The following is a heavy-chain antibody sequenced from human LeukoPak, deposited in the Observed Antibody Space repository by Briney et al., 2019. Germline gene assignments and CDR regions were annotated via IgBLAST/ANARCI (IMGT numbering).Heavy chain of an antibody. Sequence: GRSLRLSCAASGFTFSSYGMHWVRQAPGKGLEWVAVIWYDGSNKYYADSVKGRFTISRDNSKNTLYLQMNSLRAEDTAVYYCARDFSGYDGPLCYFDYWGQGTLVTVSS. J-gene: IGHJ4*02. D-gene: IGHD5-12*01. CDR3: ARDFSGYDGPLCYFDY. V-gene: IGHV3-33*01. CDR1: GFTFSSYG. CDR2: IWYDGSNK.